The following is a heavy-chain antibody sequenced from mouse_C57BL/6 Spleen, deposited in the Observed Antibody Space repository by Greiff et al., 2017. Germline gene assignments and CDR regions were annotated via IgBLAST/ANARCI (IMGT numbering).Heavy chain of an antibody. V-gene: IGHV1-82*01. CDR3: AREGAMDY. CDR1: SYAFSSSW. CDR2: IYPGDGDT. Sequence: QVQLQQSGPELVKPGASVKISCKASSYAFSSSWMNWVKQRPGKGLEWIGRIYPGDGDTNYNGKFKGKATLTADKSSSTAYMQLSSLTSEDSAVYFCAREGAMDYWGQGTSVTVSS. J-gene: IGHJ4*01.